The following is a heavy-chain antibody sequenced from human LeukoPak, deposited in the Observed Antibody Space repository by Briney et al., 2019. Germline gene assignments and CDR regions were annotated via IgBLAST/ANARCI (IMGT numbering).Heavy chain of an antibody. CDR1: GFTFDNYA. Sequence: PGGSLSLSCAASGFTFDNYAMTWVRQALGKGLEWISTISGSGGSTHYAESVKGRFTIFRDNSKNTLYLQMNSLRVEDTAVYYCAKPGVPAAIYYYMDVWGKGTTVTISS. V-gene: IGHV3-23*01. D-gene: IGHD2-2*01. CDR2: ISGSGGST. CDR3: AKPGVPAAIYYYMDV. J-gene: IGHJ6*03.